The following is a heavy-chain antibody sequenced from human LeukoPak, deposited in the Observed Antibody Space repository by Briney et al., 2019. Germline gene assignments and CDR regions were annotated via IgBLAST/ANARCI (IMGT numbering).Heavy chain of an antibody. CDR1: GGTFSSYA. D-gene: IGHD3-22*01. CDR2: IIPIFGTA. CDR3: ARLISSGYYNDAFDI. V-gene: IGHV1-69*05. Sequence: SVKVSCKASGGTFSSYAISWVRQAPGQGLEWMGRIIPIFGTANYAQKFQGRVTITTDESTSTAYMELSSLRSEDTAVYYCARLISSGYYNDAFDIWDQGTMVTVSS. J-gene: IGHJ3*02.